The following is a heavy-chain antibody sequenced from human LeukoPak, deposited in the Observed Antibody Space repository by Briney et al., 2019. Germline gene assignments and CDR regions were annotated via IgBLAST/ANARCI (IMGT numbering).Heavy chain of an antibody. CDR2: IKEEGGEK. CDR1: GVTFSRYW. J-gene: IGHJ6*02. D-gene: IGHD6-19*01. V-gene: IGHV3-7*01. CDR3: AREFVAGTFDYYYGMDV. Sequence: GGSLRLSCAASGVTFSRYWMRWGREAPGKGGEGVAKIKEEGGEKYYVESVKGGFTISRDNAKTSLYPQMNSLRAEDTAVYYCAREFVAGTFDYYYGMDVWGQGTTVTVSS.